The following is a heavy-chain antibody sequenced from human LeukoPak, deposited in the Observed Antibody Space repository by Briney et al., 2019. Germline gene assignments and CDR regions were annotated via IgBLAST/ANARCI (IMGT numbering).Heavy chain of an antibody. CDR3: ARAIHQTSGTYYDFWSGYLNWFDP. D-gene: IGHD3-3*01. V-gene: IGHV3-7*01. CDR1: GFTFSSYW. CDR2: IKQDGSEK. J-gene: IGHJ5*02. Sequence: GGSLRLSCAASGFTFSSYWMSWVRQAPGKGLEWVANIKQDGSEKYYVDSVKGRFTISRDNAKNSLYLQMNSLRAEDTAVYYCARAIHQTSGTYYDFWSGYLNWFDPWGQGTLVTVSS.